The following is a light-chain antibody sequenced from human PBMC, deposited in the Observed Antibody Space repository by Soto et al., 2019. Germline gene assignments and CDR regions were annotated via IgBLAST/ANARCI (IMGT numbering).Light chain of an antibody. V-gene: IGLV2-14*01. CDR3: LSYTTSSSSV. CDR1: ISDVGAYNR. Sequence: QSVVTQPSSLSGSPGPSITISCTGTISDVGAYNRVSWYQQHSGKAPKLMIYEVSNRPSGVSNRFSGSKSGNTASLTISGLQAEDEADYYCLSYTTSSSSVVGTGTKVTVL. CDR2: EVS. J-gene: IGLJ1*01.